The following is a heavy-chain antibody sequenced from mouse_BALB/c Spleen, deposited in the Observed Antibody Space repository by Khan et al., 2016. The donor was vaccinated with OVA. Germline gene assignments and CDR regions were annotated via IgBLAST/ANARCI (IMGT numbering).Heavy chain of an antibody. J-gene: IGHJ3*01. CDR2: IWSGGST. CDR1: GFSLTNFG. Sequence: VELVESGPGLVQPSQSLSITCTVSGFSLTNFGVHWVRQSPGKGLEWLGVIWSGGSTDYNAAFKSRLSISKDNSKTQVFFKMNSLQPNDTATYXCARREYLMTWFAYWGQGTLVTVSA. V-gene: IGHV2-2*02. CDR3: ARREYLMTWFAY.